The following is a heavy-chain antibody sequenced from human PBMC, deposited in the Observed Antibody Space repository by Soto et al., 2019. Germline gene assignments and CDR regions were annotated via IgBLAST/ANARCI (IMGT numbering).Heavy chain of an antibody. CDR1: GGSFSGYY. CDR3: ARGEGEGSGSYYPPTPS. Sequence: QVQLQKWGAGLLKPSETLSLTCAVYGGSFSGYYWRWIRQPPGKGLEWIGEINHSGSTNYNPSLKSRVTISVDPSKNQISRKLRSVTAADTAVYYCARGEGEGSGSYYPPTPSWGQGTLVTVSS. D-gene: IGHD3-10*01. CDR2: INHSGST. J-gene: IGHJ5*02. V-gene: IGHV4-34*01.